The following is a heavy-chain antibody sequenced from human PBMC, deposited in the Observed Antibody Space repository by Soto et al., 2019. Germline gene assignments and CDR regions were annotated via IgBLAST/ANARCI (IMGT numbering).Heavy chain of an antibody. Sequence: GGSLRLSCAASGFAFSDHHMDWVRQPPGKGLEWVGRARNGAHSYTTAYAASVEGRFAISRDDSKNTLSLQMNNLKTEDTAVYFCARLMGTSFDLWGPGTLVTVSS. D-gene: IGHD2-8*01. CDR3: ARLMGTSFDL. CDR1: GFAFSDHH. J-gene: IGHJ4*02. V-gene: IGHV3-72*01. CDR2: ARNGAHSYTT.